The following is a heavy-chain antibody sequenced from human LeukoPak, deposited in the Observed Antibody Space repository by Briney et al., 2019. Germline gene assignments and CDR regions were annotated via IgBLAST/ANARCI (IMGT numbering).Heavy chain of an antibody. V-gene: IGHV4-4*07. CDR3: AREYYYDSSGYYPNFDY. CDR1: GGSMSSYF. D-gene: IGHD3-22*01. CDR2: FYSSGNS. Sequence: SETLSLTCLVSGGSMSSYFWSWIRQPAGKGLEWIGRFYSSGNSNYNPSLKSRVTISVDTSKNQFSLKLSSVTAADTAVYYCAREYYYDSSGYYPNFDYWGQGTLVTVSS. J-gene: IGHJ4*02.